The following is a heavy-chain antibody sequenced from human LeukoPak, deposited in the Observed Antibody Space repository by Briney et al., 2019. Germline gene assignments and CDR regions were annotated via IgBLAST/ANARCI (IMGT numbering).Heavy chain of an antibody. CDR1: GFTVSSNY. D-gene: IGHD3-22*01. CDR2: IYSGGST. CDR3: ARAGSSGYYLFDY. V-gene: IGHV3-66*01. J-gene: IGHJ4*02. Sequence: GGSLRLSCAASGFTVSSNYMSWVRQAPGKGLEWVSVIYSGGSTYYADSVKGRFTISRDNAKNSLYLQMNSLRAEDTAVYYCARAGSSGYYLFDYWGQGTLVTVSS.